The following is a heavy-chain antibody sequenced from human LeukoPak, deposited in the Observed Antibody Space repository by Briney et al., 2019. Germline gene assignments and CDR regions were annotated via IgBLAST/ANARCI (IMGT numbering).Heavy chain of an antibody. V-gene: IGHV1-69*13. CDR3: ARDKAESSSWDCIDY. J-gene: IGHJ4*02. CDR1: GGTFSSYA. Sequence: SVKVSFKASGGTFSSYAISWVRQAPGQGLEWMGGIIPIFRTANYAHKFQRRVTITADESTSTAYMELSRLRSEDTAVYYCARDKAESSSWDCIDYWGQGTLVTVSS. CDR2: IIPIFRTA. D-gene: IGHD6-13*01.